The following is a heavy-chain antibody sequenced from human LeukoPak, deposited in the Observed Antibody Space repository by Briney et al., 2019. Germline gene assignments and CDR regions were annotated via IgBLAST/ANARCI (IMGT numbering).Heavy chain of an antibody. CDR3: ARVKGDSGRLWDYYYYMDV. CDR2: IYSDEDT. J-gene: IGHJ6*03. D-gene: IGHD1-26*01. Sequence: GGSLRLACVASGFTVSSNYMSWVRQAPGKGLEWVSVIYSDEDTYYADSVKARFTISRDNSKNTLYLQMNSLRAEDTAVYYCARVKGDSGRLWDYYYYMDVWGKGTTVTVAS. V-gene: IGHV3-53*01. CDR1: GFTVSSNY.